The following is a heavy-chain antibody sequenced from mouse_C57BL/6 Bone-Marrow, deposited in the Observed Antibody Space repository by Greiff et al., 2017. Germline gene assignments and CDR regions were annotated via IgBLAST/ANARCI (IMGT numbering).Heavy chain of an antibody. CDR2: IDPETGGT. D-gene: IGHD2-13*01. Sequence: QVQLQQSGAELVRPGASVTLSCKASGYTFTDYEMHWVKQTPVHGLEWIGAIDPETGGTAYNQKFKGKAILTADKSSSTAYMELRSLTSEDPAVYYCTRKGEAGVIWGQGTSVTVSS. CDR3: TRKGEAGVI. CDR1: GYTFTDYE. J-gene: IGHJ4*01. V-gene: IGHV1-15*01.